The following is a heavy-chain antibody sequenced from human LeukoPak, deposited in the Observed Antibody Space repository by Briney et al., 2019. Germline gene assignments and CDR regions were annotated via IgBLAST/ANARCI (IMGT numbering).Heavy chain of an antibody. J-gene: IGHJ5*02. V-gene: IGHV3-49*03. CDR1: GFTFGDYA. D-gene: IGHD2-15*01. CDR3: TKDMET. Sequence: GGSLRLSCTASGFTFGDYAMSWFRQGPGKGLEWVGFIRSKTYGGTTEYAASVKGRFAISRDDSKSIAYLQMNSLETEDTAVYYCTKDMETWGQGTLVTVSS. CDR2: IRSKTYGGTT.